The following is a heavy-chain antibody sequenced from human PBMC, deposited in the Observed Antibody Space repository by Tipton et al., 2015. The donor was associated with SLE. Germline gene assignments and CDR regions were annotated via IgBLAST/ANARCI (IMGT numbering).Heavy chain of an antibody. CDR3: ARESGVSDAFDI. CDR1: GGSISSHY. V-gene: IGHV4-59*11. D-gene: IGHD2-8*01. Sequence: TLSLTCTVSGGSISSHYWSWIRQPPGKGLEWIGYIYYSGNTNYNPSLKSRVTISVDTSKNQFSLKLRSVTAADTAVYYCARESGVSDAFDIWGQGTMVTVSS. CDR2: IYYSGNT. J-gene: IGHJ3*02.